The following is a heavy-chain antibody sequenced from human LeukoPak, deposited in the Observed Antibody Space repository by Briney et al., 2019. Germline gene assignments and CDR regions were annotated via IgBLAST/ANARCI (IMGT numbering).Heavy chain of an antibody. CDR3: ARHRAYSSSSPFDY. V-gene: IGHV4-59*08. Sequence: SETLSLTCTVSGGSISSYYWSWIRQPPGKGLEWIGYIFYSGSTNYNPSLKSRVTISVDTSKNQVSLKLRSVTAADTAVYYCARHRAYSSSSPFDYWGQGTLVTVSS. D-gene: IGHD6-6*01. J-gene: IGHJ4*02. CDR1: GGSISSYY. CDR2: IFYSGST.